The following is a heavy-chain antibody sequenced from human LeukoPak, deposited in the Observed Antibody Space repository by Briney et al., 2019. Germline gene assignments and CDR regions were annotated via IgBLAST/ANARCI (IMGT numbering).Heavy chain of an antibody. CDR3: ARGAPGWYSSSWFDY. Sequence: PGGSLRLSCAASGFTFSSYWMSWVRQAPGKGLEWVANIKQDGSEKYYVDSVKGRFTISRDNAKNSLYLQMNSLRAEDTAVYYCARGAPGWYSSSWFDYWGQGTLVTVSS. CDR2: IKQDGSEK. J-gene: IGHJ4*02. CDR1: GFTFSSYW. D-gene: IGHD6-13*01. V-gene: IGHV3-7*03.